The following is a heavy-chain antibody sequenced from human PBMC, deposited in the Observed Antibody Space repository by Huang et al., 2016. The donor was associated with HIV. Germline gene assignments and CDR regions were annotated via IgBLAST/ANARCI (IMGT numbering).Heavy chain of an antibody. Sequence: EVQLVESGGGLVQPGGSLRLSCAASGFTFSSYWMHWVRQAPGKGLVWVSRINSDGSSTSYADSVKDRFTISRDNAKNTLYLQMNSLRAEDTAVYYCARDSQQWLVEDYWGQGTLVTVSS. D-gene: IGHD6-19*01. CDR2: INSDGSST. J-gene: IGHJ4*02. CDR3: ARDSQQWLVEDY. V-gene: IGHV3-74*01. CDR1: GFTFSSYW.